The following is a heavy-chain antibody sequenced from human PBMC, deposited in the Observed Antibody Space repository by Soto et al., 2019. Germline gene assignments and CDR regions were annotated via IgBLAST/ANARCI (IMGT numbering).Heavy chain of an antibody. CDR2: IYYSGST. Sequence: QVQLQQWGAGLLKPSETLSLTCAVYGGSFSGYSWTWIRQPPGKGLEWIGYIYYSGSTKYNPSLRSRVTILVDTSKNQFSLKLTSVTAADTAVYYCARSGSGSGWLGGQGTLVTVSS. CDR1: GGSFSGYS. CDR3: ARSGSGSGWL. V-gene: IGHV4-34*11. J-gene: IGHJ4*02. D-gene: IGHD6-19*01.